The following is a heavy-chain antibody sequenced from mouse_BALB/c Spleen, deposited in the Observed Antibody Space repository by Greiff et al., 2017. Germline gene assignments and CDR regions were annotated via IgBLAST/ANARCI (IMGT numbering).Heavy chain of an antibody. CDR1: GFTFSDYY. Sequence: EVKVVESGGGLVKPGGSLKLSCAASGFTFSDYYMYWVRQTPEKRLEWVATISDGGSYTYYPDSVKGRFTISRDNAKNNLYLQMSSLKSEDTAMYYCARGEYEDYWGQGTSVTVSS. V-gene: IGHV5-4*02. CDR2: ISDGGSYT. D-gene: IGHD2-10*02. J-gene: IGHJ4*01. CDR3: ARGEYEDY.